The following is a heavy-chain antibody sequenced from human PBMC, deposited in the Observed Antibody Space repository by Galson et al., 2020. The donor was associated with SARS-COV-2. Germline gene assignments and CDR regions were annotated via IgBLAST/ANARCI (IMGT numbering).Heavy chain of an antibody. D-gene: IGHD3-3*01. Sequence: SETLSLTCAVYGGSFSGYYWSWIRQPPGKGLEWIGEINHSGSTNYNPSLKSRVTISVDTSKNQFSLKLSSVTAADTAVYYCARGVRVLRFVGWLLWIDYWGQGTLVTVSS. CDR1: GGSFSGYY. J-gene: IGHJ4*02. V-gene: IGHV4-34*01. CDR2: INHSGST. CDR3: ARGVRVLRFVGWLLWIDY.